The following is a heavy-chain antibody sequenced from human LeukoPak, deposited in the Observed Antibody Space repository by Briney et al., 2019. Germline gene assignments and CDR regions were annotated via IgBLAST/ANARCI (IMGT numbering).Heavy chain of an antibody. CDR3: ARGGDRGVTRPYFDH. V-gene: IGHV3-66*01. D-gene: IGHD4-17*01. CDR1: GFTVSSNY. Sequence: GGSLRLSCAASGFTVSSNYMSWVRQAPGKGLEWVSVIYSGGKTNYADSVKGRFTISRDNSKNTLYLQMNSLRAEDTAAYYCARGGDRGVTRPYFDHWGQGTLVTVSS. J-gene: IGHJ4*02. CDR2: IYSGGKT.